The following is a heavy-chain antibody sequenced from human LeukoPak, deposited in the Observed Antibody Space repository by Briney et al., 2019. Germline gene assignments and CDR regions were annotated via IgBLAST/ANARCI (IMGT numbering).Heavy chain of an antibody. CDR1: GFTFSSYA. CDR3: AKDALTFGGGNRYYYYGMDV. CDR2: ISGSGGST. V-gene: IGHV3-23*01. J-gene: IGHJ6*02. D-gene: IGHD3-16*01. Sequence: GGSLRLSCAASGFTFSSYAMSWVRQAPGKGLEWVSVISGSGGSTYYADSVKGRSTISRDNSKNTLYLQMNSLRAEDTAVYYCAKDALTFGGGNRYYYYGMDVWGQGTTVTVSS.